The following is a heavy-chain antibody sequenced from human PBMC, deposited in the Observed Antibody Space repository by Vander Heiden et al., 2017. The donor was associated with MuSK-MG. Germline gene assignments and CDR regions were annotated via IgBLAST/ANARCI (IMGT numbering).Heavy chain of an antibody. Sequence: QVQLVESGGGLVKPGGSLRLSCAASGFTFSDYYMSWIRQAPGKGLEWVSYISSSSSYTNYADSVKGRFTISRDNAKNSLYLQMNSLRAEDTAVYYCARDDYYDSSGLDYWGQGTLVTVSS. CDR3: ARDDYYDSSGLDY. CDR1: GFTFSDYY. J-gene: IGHJ4*02. D-gene: IGHD3-22*01. CDR2: ISSSSSYT. V-gene: IGHV3-11*05.